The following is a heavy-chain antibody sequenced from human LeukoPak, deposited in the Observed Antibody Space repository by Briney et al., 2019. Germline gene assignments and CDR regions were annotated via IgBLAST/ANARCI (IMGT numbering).Heavy chain of an antibody. CDR2: IYPGDSDT. CDR3: ARQGARYCSSTSCFGDP. J-gene: IGHJ5*02. V-gene: IGHV5-51*01. D-gene: IGHD2-2*01. CDR1: GYSFTSNW. Sequence: GESLKISCKGSGYSFTSNWIGWVRQMPGKGLEWMGIIYPGDSDTSYSPSFQGQVTISADKSISTAYLQWSSLKASDTAMYYCARQGARYCSSTSCFGDPWGQGTLVTVSS.